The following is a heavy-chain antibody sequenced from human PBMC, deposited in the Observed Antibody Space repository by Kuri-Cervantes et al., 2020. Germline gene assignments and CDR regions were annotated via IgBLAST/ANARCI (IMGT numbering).Heavy chain of an antibody. J-gene: IGHJ4*02. D-gene: IGHD1-14*01. CDR1: GFTFSNYW. CDR3: ATGNSGTAGFDY. CDR2: INSGGSTT. V-gene: IGHV3-74*01. Sequence: GVLRLSCAASGFTFSNYWIHWVRQAPGKGLVWVSRINSGGSTTSYADSVKGRFTISRDNSKNTLYLQMNSLRAEDTAVYYCATGNSGTAGFDYWGQGTLVTVSS.